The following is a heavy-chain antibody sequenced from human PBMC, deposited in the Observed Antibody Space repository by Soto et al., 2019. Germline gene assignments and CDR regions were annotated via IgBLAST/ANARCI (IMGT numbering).Heavy chain of an antibody. D-gene: IGHD6-6*01. J-gene: IGHJ4*02. Sequence: QVQLVQSGAEVKKPGSSVKVSCKASGGTFSSYAISWVRQAPGQGLEWMGGIIPIFGTANYAHKFRGRVTITADESTSTAYMELSSLRSEDTAVYCCARDGSSVTPFDYWGQGTLVTVSS. CDR2: IIPIFGTA. CDR1: GGTFSSYA. V-gene: IGHV1-69*01. CDR3: ARDGSSVTPFDY.